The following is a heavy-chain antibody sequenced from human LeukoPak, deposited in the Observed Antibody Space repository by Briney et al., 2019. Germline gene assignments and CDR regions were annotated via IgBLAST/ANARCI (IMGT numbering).Heavy chain of an antibody. D-gene: IGHD5-18*01. CDR3: ARGVTRGYTYGD. Sequence: PSETLSLTCAVSGASISSSGYSWWWVRQPPGKGLEWIGYVYYSGTTYYNPSLNSRLTISADTSKNQFFLKLSSVTAADTAVYYCARGVTRGYTYGDWGQGTLVTVSS. J-gene: IGHJ4*02. CDR1: GASISSSGYS. V-gene: IGHV4-30-4*07. CDR2: VYYSGTT.